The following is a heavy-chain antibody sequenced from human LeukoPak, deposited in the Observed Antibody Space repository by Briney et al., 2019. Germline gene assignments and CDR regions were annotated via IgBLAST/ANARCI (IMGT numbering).Heavy chain of an antibody. CDR1: GFTFSSYW. V-gene: IGHV3-7*04. CDR3: ARGYDSSGDLFDY. CDR2: IKQDGSEK. D-gene: IGHD3-22*01. J-gene: IGHJ4*02. Sequence: GGSLRLSCAASGFTFSSYWMTWVRQAPGKGLEWVANIKQDGSEKYYVDSAKGRFSISRDNAKNSLYLQMNSLRAEDTAVYYCARGYDSSGDLFDYWGQGTLVTVSS.